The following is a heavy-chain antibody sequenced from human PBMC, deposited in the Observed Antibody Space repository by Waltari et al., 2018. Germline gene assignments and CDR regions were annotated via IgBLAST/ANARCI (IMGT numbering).Heavy chain of an antibody. J-gene: IGHJ4*02. CDR1: GYTFTSYD. CDR3: ARGDTIFGIDY. V-gene: IGHV1-8*01. CDR2: MNPNSGNT. D-gene: IGHD3-3*01. Sequence: QVQLVQSGAEVKQPGASVQVSCKASGYTFTSYDLNRVRPATGQGLEWMGWMNPNSGNTGYAQKFQGRVTMTRNTSISTAYMELSSLRSEDTAVYYCARGDTIFGIDYWGQGTLVTVSS.